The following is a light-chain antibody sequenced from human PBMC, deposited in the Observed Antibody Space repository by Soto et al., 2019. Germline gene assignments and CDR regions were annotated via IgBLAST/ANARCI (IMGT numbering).Light chain of an antibody. CDR3: QQRSNWPPEIT. Sequence: EIVLTQSPATLSVSPEERATLSCRASQSVSSYLAWYQQKPGQAPRLLIYDASNRATGIPARFSGSGSGTDFTLTISSLEPEDFAVYCCQQRSNWPPEITFGGGTKVDIK. CDR1: QSVSSY. V-gene: IGKV3-11*01. J-gene: IGKJ4*01. CDR2: DAS.